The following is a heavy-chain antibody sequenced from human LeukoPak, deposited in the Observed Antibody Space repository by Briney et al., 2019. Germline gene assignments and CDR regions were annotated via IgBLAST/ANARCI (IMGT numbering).Heavy chain of an antibody. D-gene: IGHD4-17*01. CDR2: IYYSGST. CDR1: GGSISSSSYY. V-gene: IGHV4-39*07. CDR3: ARAHDYGDYVFDY. Sequence: SETLSLTCTVSGGSISSSSYYWGWIRQPPGKGLEWIGTIYYSGSTNYNPSLKSRVTISVDTSKNQFSLKLSSVTAADTAVYYCARAHDYGDYVFDYWGQGTLVTVSS. J-gene: IGHJ4*02.